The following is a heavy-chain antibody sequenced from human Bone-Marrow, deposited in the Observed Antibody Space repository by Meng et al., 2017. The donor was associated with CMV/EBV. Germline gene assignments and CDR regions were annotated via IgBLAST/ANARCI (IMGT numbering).Heavy chain of an antibody. CDR3: ARAYITGTTVDY. Sequence: GSLRLSCTVSGGSISSSSYYWGWIRQPPGKGLEWIGSIYYSGSTYYNPSLKSRVTISVDTSKNQFSLKLSSVTAADTAVYYCARAYITGTTVDYWGQGTLVTVSS. J-gene: IGHJ4*02. D-gene: IGHD1-7*01. CDR2: IYYSGST. CDR1: GGSISSSSYY. V-gene: IGHV4-39*07.